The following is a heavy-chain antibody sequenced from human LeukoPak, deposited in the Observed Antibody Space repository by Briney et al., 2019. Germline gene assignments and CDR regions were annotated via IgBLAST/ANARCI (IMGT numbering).Heavy chain of an antibody. J-gene: IGHJ4*02. Sequence: GGSLRLSCAASGFAFNFYAMTWIRQAPGKGLQWLSPINANGINTYYADSVRGRFTISRDNSKNTLYLQLNSLRAEDTAIYYCAKATYSSSWNLYFDYWGQGTLVTVSS. CDR3: AKATYSSSWNLYFDY. D-gene: IGHD6-13*01. V-gene: IGHV3-23*01. CDR1: GFAFNFYA. CDR2: INANGINT.